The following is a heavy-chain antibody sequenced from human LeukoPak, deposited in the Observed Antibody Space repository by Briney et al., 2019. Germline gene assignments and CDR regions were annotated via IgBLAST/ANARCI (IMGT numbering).Heavy chain of an antibody. Sequence: ASVKVSCKASGYTLTGYYMHWVRQATGQGLEWMGWMNPNSGNTDYAQKFQGRVTMTRNTSISTAYMELSSLRSEDTAVYYCARGVATDYWGQGTLVTVSS. J-gene: IGHJ4*02. V-gene: IGHV1-8*02. CDR1: GYTLTGYY. CDR3: ARGVATDY. CDR2: MNPNSGNT.